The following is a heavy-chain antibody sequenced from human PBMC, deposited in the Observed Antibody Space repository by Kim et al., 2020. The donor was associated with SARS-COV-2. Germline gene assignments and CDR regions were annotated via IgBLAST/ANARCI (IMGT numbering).Heavy chain of an antibody. V-gene: IGHV3-23*01. J-gene: IGHJ4*02. CDR1: GFTFSSYA. D-gene: IGHD3-22*01. Sequence: GGSLRLSCAASGFTFSSYAMSWVRQAPGKGLEWVSAISGSGGGTYYADSVKGRFTISRDNSKNTVYLQMTSLRVEDTAVYFCAKGSRDSSGYYRDYWGQGTLVTVTS. CDR3: AKGSRDSSGYYRDY. CDR2: ISGSGGGT.